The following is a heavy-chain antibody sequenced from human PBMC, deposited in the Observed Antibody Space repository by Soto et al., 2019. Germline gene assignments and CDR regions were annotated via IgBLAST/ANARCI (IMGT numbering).Heavy chain of an antibody. V-gene: IGHV4-59*01. J-gene: IGHJ6*02. CDR1: GGSISSYY. CDR3: ARDSDIAVAGTGNYYYYYGMDV. D-gene: IGHD6-19*01. Sequence: AETLSLTCTVSGGSISSYYWSWIRQPPGKGLEWIGYIYYSGSTNYNPSLKSRVTISVDTSKNQFSLKLSSVTAADTAVYYCARDSDIAVAGTGNYYYYYGMDVWGQGTTVTVSS. CDR2: IYYSGST.